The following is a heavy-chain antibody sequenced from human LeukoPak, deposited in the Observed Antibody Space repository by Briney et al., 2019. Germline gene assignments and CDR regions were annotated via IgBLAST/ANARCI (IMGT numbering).Heavy chain of an antibody. CDR2: ISAYNGNT. V-gene: IGHV1-18*04. CDR3: ARSSIIAAAGPYYFDY. J-gene: IGHJ4*02. D-gene: IGHD6-13*01. CDR1: GYTFTGYY. Sequence: GASVKVSCKASGYTFTGYYMHWVRQAPGQGLEWMGWISAYNGNTNYAQKLQGRVTMTTDTSTSTAYMDLRSLRPDDTAVYYCARSSIIAAAGPYYFDYWGQGTLVTVSS.